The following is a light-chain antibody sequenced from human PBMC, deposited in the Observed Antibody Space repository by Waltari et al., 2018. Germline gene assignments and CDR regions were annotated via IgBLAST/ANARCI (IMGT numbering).Light chain of an antibody. V-gene: IGKV1-39*01. CDR1: QCISSY. J-gene: IGKJ5*01. CDR3: QQSHSTPIT. Sequence: DIQMTQSPASLSASVGDRVTITCRASQCISSYLNWYQQKPGKAPNLLIYAASSLQSGVPSRFSGNQSGTDFSLTISSLQPEDFATYYCQQSHSTPITFGQGTRLDIK. CDR2: AAS.